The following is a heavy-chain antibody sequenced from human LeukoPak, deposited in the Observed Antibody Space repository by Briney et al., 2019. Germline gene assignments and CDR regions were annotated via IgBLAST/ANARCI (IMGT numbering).Heavy chain of an antibody. D-gene: IGHD4-17*01. CDR1: GFTFSSYE. CDR3: ARGEDYGTNSFDY. CDR2: ITTSGRTI. J-gene: IGHJ4*02. Sequence: GGSLRLSCAASGFTFSSYEMNWVRQAPWKGLEWVSYITTSGRTIYYADSVKGRFTISRDNAKNSLYLQMNSLRAEDTAVYYCARGEDYGTNSFDYWGQGTLVTVSS. V-gene: IGHV3-48*03.